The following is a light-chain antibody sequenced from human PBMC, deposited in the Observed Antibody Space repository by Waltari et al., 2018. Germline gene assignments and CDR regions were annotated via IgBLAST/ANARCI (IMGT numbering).Light chain of an antibody. CDR3: SSHTSSRTRV. CDR2: DVT. V-gene: IGLV2-14*03. CDR1: SSDVGAYDY. J-gene: IGLJ3*02. Sequence: QSALTQPASVSGSPGQSITISCTGTSSDVGAYDYVSWYQQNPGKVPKLMIYDVTYRPSGISNRFSGAKSGITAFLTISGLQAEDEADYYCSSHTSSRTRVFGGGTELTIL.